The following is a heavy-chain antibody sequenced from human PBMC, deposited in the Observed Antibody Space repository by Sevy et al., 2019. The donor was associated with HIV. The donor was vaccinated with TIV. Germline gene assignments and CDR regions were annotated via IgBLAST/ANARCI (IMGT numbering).Heavy chain of an antibody. V-gene: IGHV3-49*03. CDR2: IRSQTYGGTT. CDR1: GFTFGDCA. J-gene: IGHJ4*02. D-gene: IGHD5-12*01. CDR3: TKMATALDAFDY. Sequence: GGSLRLSCTASGFTFGDCAMSWFRQAPGKGLEWVGLIRSQTYGGTTNYAASVSGRFTISRDDSESIVYLQMNGLKTKDTAMYVCTKMATALDAFDYWGQGTLVTVSS.